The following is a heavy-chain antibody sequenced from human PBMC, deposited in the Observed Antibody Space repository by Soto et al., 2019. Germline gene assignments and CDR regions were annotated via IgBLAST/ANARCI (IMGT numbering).Heavy chain of an antibody. D-gene: IGHD3-3*01. CDR2: INPATGAA. CDR1: GYPVTAYY. V-gene: IGHV1-2*02. Sequence: QLHLVQSGAVVKKPGASVTVSCSASGYPVTAYYMHWVRQAPGRGLEWMGGINPATGAAKYTQTFQGRVTMARDTSTSTVFIERSGLTSEDPAVFYWARGGGVGVAGSAAFDMWGQGTLVTVSS. CDR3: ARGGGVGVAGSAAFDM. J-gene: IGHJ3*02.